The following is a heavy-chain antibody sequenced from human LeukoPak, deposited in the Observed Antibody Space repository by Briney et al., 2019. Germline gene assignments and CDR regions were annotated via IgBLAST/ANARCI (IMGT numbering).Heavy chain of an antibody. J-gene: IGHJ4*02. V-gene: IGHV3-48*02. CDR2: ISSSSGTI. CDR3: ATIRSNDGSIPFDY. D-gene: IGHD2-15*01. CDR1: GFTFSDFS. Sequence: GGSLRLSCAASGFTFSDFSMNWVRQAPGKGLEWLSYISSSSGTIWYADSVKGRFTSSRDNAKNSIYLQINSLRDEDTAVYYCATIRSNDGSIPFDYWGQGTLVTVSS.